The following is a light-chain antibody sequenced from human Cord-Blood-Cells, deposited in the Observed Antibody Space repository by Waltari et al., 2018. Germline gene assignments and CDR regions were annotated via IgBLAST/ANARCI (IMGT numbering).Light chain of an antibody. Sequence: DIQMTQSPSSLSASVGDRLTITCRASQSMSSYLNWYQQKPGKSPKLLIYSASSLQSGVPSRFSGSGSGTDFTLTISSLQPEDFATYYCQQSYSTPYTFGQGTKLEIK. V-gene: IGKV1-39*01. CDR2: SAS. J-gene: IGKJ2*01. CDR3: QQSYSTPYT. CDR1: QSMSSY.